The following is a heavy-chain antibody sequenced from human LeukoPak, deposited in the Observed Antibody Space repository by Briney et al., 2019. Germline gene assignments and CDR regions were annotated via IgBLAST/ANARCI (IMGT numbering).Heavy chain of an antibody. CDR3: ARDRGYSSGWYGDNYYYYYMDV. Sequence: ASVKVSCKASGYTFTSYYMHWVRQAPGQGLEWMGIINPTGGITSYAQKFQGRVTMTRDTSTSTVYMELSSLRSEDTAVYYCARDRGYSSGWYGDNYYYYYMDVWGKGTTDTVSS. CDR1: GYTFTSYY. D-gene: IGHD6-19*01. J-gene: IGHJ6*03. V-gene: IGHV1-46*01. CDR2: INPTGGIT.